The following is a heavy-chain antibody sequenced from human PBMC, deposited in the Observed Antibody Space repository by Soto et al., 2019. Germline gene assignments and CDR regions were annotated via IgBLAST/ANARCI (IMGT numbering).Heavy chain of an antibody. CDR3: ARDDCSGGSCYPLFDY. D-gene: IGHD2-15*01. J-gene: IGHJ4*02. CDR1: GFTFSDYY. CDR2: ISSSGSTI. Sequence: PGGSLRLSCAASGFTFSDYYMSWIRQAPGKGLEWVSYISSSGSTIYYADSVKGRFTISRDNAKNSLYLQMNSLRAEDTAVYYCARDDCSGGSCYPLFDYWGQGTLVTVSS. V-gene: IGHV3-11*01.